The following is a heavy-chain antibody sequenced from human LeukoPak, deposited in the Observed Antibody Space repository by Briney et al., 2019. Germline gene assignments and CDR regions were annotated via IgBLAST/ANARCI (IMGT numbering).Heavy chain of an antibody. V-gene: IGHV3-30*18. CDR1: GFTFSGYG. J-gene: IGHJ2*01. CDR3: AKHLNGDYWYFDL. D-gene: IGHD4-17*01. Sequence: GRSLRLSCAASGFTFSGYGMHWVRQAPGKGLEWVAVISYDGSNKNHADSVKGRFTTSRDNSENTLYLQMNSLRAEDTAVYYCAKHLNGDYWYFDLWGRGTLVTVSS. CDR2: ISYDGSNK.